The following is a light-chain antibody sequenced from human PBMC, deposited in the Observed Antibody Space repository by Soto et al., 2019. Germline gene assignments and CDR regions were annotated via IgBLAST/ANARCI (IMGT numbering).Light chain of an antibody. V-gene: IGKV1-27*01. J-gene: IGKJ1*01. CDR3: NKKNIPPRT. CDR1: QGMSNY. CDR2: AGS. Sequence: DIQMTQSPTTLSASVGDRVTITCRAGQGMSNYLAGYRQKLGKVPMLLIYAGSTWQSGAPTRFSGGGSGTDFTLTIRSLQPENVASNSFNKKNIPPRTFGQGPK.